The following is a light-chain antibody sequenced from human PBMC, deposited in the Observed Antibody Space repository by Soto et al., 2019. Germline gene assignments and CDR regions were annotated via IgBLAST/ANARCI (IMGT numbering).Light chain of an antibody. J-gene: IGLJ1*01. CDR2: EVT. Sequence: QSALTQPASASGSPGQSITISCTGTSSDVGGYNYVSWYQHHPGEAPKLMIFEVTKRPSGVSNRFSGSKSGNTASLTISGLQAEDEADYFCSSYTTSSTYVFGSGTKLTVL. V-gene: IGLV2-14*01. CDR3: SSYTTSSTYV. CDR1: SSDVGGYNY.